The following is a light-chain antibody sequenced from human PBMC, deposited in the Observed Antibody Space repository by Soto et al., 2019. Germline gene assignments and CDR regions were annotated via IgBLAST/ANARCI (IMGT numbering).Light chain of an antibody. Sequence: QSPDSLAVFLGGADTNTRKSSQNYENYLAWYKQKAGQPPKLLIDWASTRASGVPDRFSGSGSGTDFALTISSLQAEEVAFCYSQVYSSPPLTVGGGGKVAIK. CDR1: QNYENY. J-gene: IGKJ4*01. V-gene: IGKV4-1*01. CDR3: QVYSSPPLT. CDR2: WAS.